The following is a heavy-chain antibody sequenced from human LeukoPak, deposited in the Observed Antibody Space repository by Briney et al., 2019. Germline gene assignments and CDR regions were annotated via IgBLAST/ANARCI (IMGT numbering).Heavy chain of an antibody. J-gene: IGHJ5*02. CDR3: ARGGGDCSGGSCYSPYNWFDP. V-gene: IGHV3-21*06. CDR1: GFTFSSYS. CDR2: ISSSSSYI. D-gene: IGHD2-15*01. Sequence: GGSLRLSCAASGFTFSSYSMNWVRQAPGKGLEWVSSISSSSSYIYYADSVKGRFTISRDNAKNSLYLRMNSLRAEDTAVYYCARGGGDCSGGSCYSPYNWFDPWGQGTLVTVSS.